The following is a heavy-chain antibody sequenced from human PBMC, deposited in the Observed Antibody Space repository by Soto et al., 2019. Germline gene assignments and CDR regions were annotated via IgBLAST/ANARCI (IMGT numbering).Heavy chain of an antibody. V-gene: IGHV1-18*01. CDR2: ISAYNGNT. CDR1: GYTFTSYA. CDR3: ARGWFGEFVDYFDF. J-gene: IGHJ4*02. Sequence: QVQLVQSGAEVKKPGASVKVSCKASGYTFTSYAISWVRQAPGQGLEWMGWISAYNGNTNYAQKRQGSVTTTTDTSTSTAYMELRSLRSDDTAVYYCARGWFGEFVDYFDFWGQGTLVTVSS. D-gene: IGHD3-10*01.